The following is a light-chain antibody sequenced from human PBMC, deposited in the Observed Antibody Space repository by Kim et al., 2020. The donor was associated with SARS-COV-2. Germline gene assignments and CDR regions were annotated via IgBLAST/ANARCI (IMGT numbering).Light chain of an antibody. CDR1: SSNIGAGYD. CDR3: QSYDSSLSGSYV. Sequence: VPISCTGSSSNIGAGYDVHWYQQLPGTAPKLLIYGNRNRPSGVPDRFSGSKSGTSASLAITGLQAEDEADYYCQSYDSSLSGSYVFGTGTKVTVL. J-gene: IGLJ1*01. V-gene: IGLV1-40*01. CDR2: GNR.